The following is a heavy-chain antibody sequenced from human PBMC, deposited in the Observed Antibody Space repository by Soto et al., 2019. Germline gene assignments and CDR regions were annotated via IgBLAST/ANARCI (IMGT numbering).Heavy chain of an antibody. D-gene: IGHD6-19*01. CDR3: AREAEDMGLAMDV. Sequence: EVQLVESGGGSVQPGGSLRLSCAASGFTVSSNYMTWVRQAPGKGLEWVSSLYSTGSTKYGDSVKARFTISRDSSKNTLYLQMNSLRAEDTAVYYCAREAEDMGLAMDVWGLGTTVTVSS. CDR1: GFTVSSNY. CDR2: LYSTGST. J-gene: IGHJ6*02. V-gene: IGHV3-66*01.